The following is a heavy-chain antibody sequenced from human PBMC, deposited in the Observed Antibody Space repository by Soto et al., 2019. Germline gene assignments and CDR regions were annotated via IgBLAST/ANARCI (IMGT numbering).Heavy chain of an antibody. V-gene: IGHV4-59*01. J-gene: IGHJ4*02. CDR3: ARQYGTLAFAFDY. CDR2: IYYSGST. CDR1: GGSISSYY. Sequence: PSETLSLTCTVSGGSISSYYWSWIRQPPGKGLEWIGYIYYSGSTNYNPSLKSRVTISVDTSKNQFSLKLSSVTAADTAVYYCARQYGTLAFAFDYWGQGALVTVSS. D-gene: IGHD1-1*01.